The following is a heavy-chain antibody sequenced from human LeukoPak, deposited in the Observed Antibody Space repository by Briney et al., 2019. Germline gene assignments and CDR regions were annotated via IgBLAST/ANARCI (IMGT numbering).Heavy chain of an antibody. CDR3: ARTDRDSSDWNFDY. V-gene: IGHV4-4*07. CDR2: IYNSGNT. Sequence: SETLSLTCTVSGGSISSFYWNWIRQPAGKELEWMGRIYNSGNTNYNPSLRSRVTMSVDTSKNQFSLRLSSVTAADTAVYYCARTDRDSSDWNFDYWGQGTLVTVSS. J-gene: IGHJ4*02. CDR1: GGSISSFY. D-gene: IGHD6-19*01.